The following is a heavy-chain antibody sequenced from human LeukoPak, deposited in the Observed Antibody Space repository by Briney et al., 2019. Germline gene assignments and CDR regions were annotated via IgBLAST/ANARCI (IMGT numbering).Heavy chain of an antibody. CDR2: FYYSGST. CDR1: GGSISSRTYY. J-gene: IGHJ4*02. D-gene: IGHD1-26*01. V-gene: IGHV4-39*01. Sequence: SETLSLTCSVSGGSISSRTYYWGWIRQPPGKGLEWIGSFYYSGSTYYNPSLKSRVTISVDTSKNQFSLKLSSVTAADTAVYYCARFHSGSYWYFDYWGQGTLVTVSS. CDR3: ARFHSGSYWYFDY.